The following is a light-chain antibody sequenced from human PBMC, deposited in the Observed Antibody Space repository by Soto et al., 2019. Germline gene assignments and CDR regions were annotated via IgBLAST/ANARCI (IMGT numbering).Light chain of an antibody. J-gene: IGKJ1*01. V-gene: IGKV1-5*01. Sequence: DIQRTQSPSTLSASVGDRVTITCRASPSISSWLAWYQQKPGKAPKLLSYDASSLESGVPSRFSGSGSGTEVDLTISSLQPDEFAAYSCQQYNSYSPWTFGQGTKVEIK. CDR2: DAS. CDR3: QQYNSYSPWT. CDR1: PSISSW.